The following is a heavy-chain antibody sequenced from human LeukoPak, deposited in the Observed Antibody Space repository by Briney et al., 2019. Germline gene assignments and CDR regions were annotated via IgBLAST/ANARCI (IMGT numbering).Heavy chain of an antibody. J-gene: IGHJ4*02. CDR1: GFTFSSYA. V-gene: IGHV3-15*01. D-gene: IGHD6-13*01. CDR3: TTEGGSWPPHY. CDR2: IKSKTDGGTT. Sequence: GGSLRLSCAASGFTFSSYAMSWVRQAPGKGLEWVGRIKSKTDGGTTDYAAPVKGRFTISRDDSKNTLYLQMNSLKTEDTAVYYCTTEGGSWPPHYWGQGTLVTVSS.